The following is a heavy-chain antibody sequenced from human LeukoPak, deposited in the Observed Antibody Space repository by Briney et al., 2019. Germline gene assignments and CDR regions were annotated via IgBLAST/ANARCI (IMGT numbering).Heavy chain of an antibody. CDR3: AKDAVIQLWLRYFDY. V-gene: IGHV3-23*01. J-gene: IGHJ4*02. CDR1: GFTFSSYA. CDR2: ISGSGGST. D-gene: IGHD5-18*01. Sequence: PGGSLRLSCAASGFTFSSYAMSWVRQAPGKGLEWVSAISGSGGSTYYADSVKGRFTISRDNSKNTLYLQMNGLRAEDTAVYYCAKDAVIQLWLRYFDYWGQGTLVTVSS.